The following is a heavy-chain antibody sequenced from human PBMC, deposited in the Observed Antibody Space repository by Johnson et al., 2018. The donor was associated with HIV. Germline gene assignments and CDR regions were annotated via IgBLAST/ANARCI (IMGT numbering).Heavy chain of an antibody. CDR1: QFTFSSYY. CDR2: VNPYGSST. J-gene: IGHJ3*02. CDR3: ARQTLRAFDI. Sequence: VQLVESGGGLAKPAWSPRLSCTASQFTFSSYYMNCVRQAPGNGLELVGQVNPYGSSTSYADSVKGRFAISRDNSKNTLYLQMNSLRAEDTAVYFCARQTLRAFDIWGQGTMVTVYS. V-gene: IGHV3-25*03.